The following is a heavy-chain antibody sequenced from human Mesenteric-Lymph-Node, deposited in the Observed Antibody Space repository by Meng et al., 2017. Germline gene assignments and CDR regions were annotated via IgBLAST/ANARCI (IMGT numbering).Heavy chain of an antibody. D-gene: IGHD1-26*01. J-gene: IGHJ3*02. CDR2: IWYDGSNK. Sequence: GESLKISCAASGFTFSSYGMHWVRQAPGKGLEWVAVIWYDGSNKYYADSVKGRFTISRDNSKNTLYLQMNSLRAEDTAVYYCARDSGSYYIGDAFDIWGQGKMVTVSS. CDR3: ARDSGSYYIGDAFDI. V-gene: IGHV3-33*01. CDR1: GFTFSSYG.